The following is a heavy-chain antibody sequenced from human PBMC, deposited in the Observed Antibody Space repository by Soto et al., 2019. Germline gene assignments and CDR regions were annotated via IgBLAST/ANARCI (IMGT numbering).Heavy chain of an antibody. Sequence: QVQLVESGGGVVQPGRSLRLSCAASGFTFSSYGMHWVRQAPGKGLEWVAVIWYDGSNKYYADSVKGRFTISRDNSKNTLYLQVNSQRAEDRAVYYCARVGPRRTGGNWYCFDHWGQGTLVNVSS. D-gene: IGHD1-1*01. CDR2: IWYDGSNK. V-gene: IGHV3-33*01. CDR3: ARVGPRRTGGNWYCFDH. CDR1: GFTFSSYG. J-gene: IGHJ4*02.